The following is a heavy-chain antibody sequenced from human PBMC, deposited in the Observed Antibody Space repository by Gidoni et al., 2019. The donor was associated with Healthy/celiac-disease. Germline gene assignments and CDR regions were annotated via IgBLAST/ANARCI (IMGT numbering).Heavy chain of an antibody. V-gene: IGHV4-34*01. J-gene: IGHJ6*02. CDR3: ASYSSSFAAGT. D-gene: IGHD6-6*01. CDR2: INHSGST. CDR1: GGSFSGYY. Sequence: QVQLQQWGAGLLKPSETLSLTCAVYGGSFSGYYWSWIRQPPGKGLEWIGEINHSGSTNYNPSLKSRVTISVDTSKNQFSLKLSSVTAADTAVYYCASYSSSFAAGTWGQGTTVTVSS.